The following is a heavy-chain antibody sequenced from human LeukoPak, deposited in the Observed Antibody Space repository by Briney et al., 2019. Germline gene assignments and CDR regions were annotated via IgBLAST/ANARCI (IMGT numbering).Heavy chain of an antibody. Sequence: PGRSLRLFCAASGFAFSSYAMSYFRHAPGKGLEWVSAISGSGGSTYYADSVKGRFTISRDNSKNTLYLQMNSLRAEDTAVYYCANVRPLNDYWGQGTLVTVSS. CDR2: ISGSGGST. D-gene: IGHD2-8*01. V-gene: IGHV3-23*01. J-gene: IGHJ4*02. CDR3: ANVRPLNDY. CDR1: GFAFSSYA.